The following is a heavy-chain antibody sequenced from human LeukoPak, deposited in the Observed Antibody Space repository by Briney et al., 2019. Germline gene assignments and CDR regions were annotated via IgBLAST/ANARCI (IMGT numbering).Heavy chain of an antibody. Sequence: SETLSLTCTVSGGSISSSSYYWGWIRQPPGKELEWIGSIYYSGSTYYNPSLKSRVTISVDTSKNQFSLKLSSVTAADTAVYYCARQLPTADYYDSSGTSDYWGQGTLVTVSS. V-gene: IGHV4-39*01. CDR3: ARQLPTADYYDSSGTSDY. J-gene: IGHJ4*02. D-gene: IGHD3-22*01. CDR1: GGSISSSSYY. CDR2: IYYSGST.